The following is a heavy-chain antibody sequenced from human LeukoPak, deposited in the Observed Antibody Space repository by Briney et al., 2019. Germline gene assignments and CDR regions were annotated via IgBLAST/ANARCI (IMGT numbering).Heavy chain of an antibody. CDR1: GFTFSSYA. D-gene: IGHD1-26*01. J-gene: IGHJ4*02. Sequence: GRSLRLSCAASGFTFSSYAMHWVRQAPGKGLEWVAVISYDGSNKYYADSVKGRFTISRDNSKNTLYLQMNSLRAEDTAVYYCAREIVGATRGGFDYWSQGTLVTVSS. CDR2: ISYDGSNK. V-gene: IGHV3-30*04. CDR3: AREIVGATRGGFDY.